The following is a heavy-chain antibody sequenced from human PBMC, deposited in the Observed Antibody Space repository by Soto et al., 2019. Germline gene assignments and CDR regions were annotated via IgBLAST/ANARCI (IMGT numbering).Heavy chain of an antibody. Sequence: ASVKVSCKASGGTFSSYTVSWVRQAPGQGLEWMGRIIPILGIANYAQKFQGRVTITADKSTSTAYMELSSLRSEDTAVYYCAAVPRGSSTTYNWLDSWGQGAQVTVSS. V-gene: IGHV1-69*02. CDR1: GGTFSSYT. CDR3: AAVPRGSSTTYNWLDS. CDR2: IIPILGIA. J-gene: IGHJ5*01. D-gene: IGHD6-13*01.